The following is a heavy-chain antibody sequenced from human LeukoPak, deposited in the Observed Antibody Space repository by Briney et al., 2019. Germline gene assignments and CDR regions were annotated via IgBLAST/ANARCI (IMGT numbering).Heavy chain of an antibody. CDR3: ARHGPPAYCGGDCYSGAFDI. CDR2: IYYSGST. V-gene: IGHV4-39*01. D-gene: IGHD2-21*02. CDR1: GGSISSSSYY. Sequence: PSETLSLTCTVSGGSISSSSYYWGWIRQPPGKGLEWIGSIYYSGSTYYNPSLKSRVTISVDTSKNQFSLKLSSVTAADTAVYYCARHGPPAYCGGDCYSGAFDIWGQGTMVTVSS. J-gene: IGHJ3*02.